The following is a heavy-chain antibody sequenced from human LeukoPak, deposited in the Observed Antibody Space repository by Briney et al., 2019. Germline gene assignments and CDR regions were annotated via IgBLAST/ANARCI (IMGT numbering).Heavy chain of an antibody. CDR1: GFTFSSYP. J-gene: IGHJ4*02. CDR3: ARGRGVNYDSSGYSDFDY. Sequence: PGGSLRLSCAASGFTFSSYPMHWVRQAPGKGLEWVAVISYYGNNKYYADSVKGRFTISRDNSKNTLYLQMNSLRAEDTAVYYCARGRGVNYDSSGYSDFDYWGQGTLVTVSS. V-gene: IGHV3-30-3*01. CDR2: ISYYGNNK. D-gene: IGHD3-22*01.